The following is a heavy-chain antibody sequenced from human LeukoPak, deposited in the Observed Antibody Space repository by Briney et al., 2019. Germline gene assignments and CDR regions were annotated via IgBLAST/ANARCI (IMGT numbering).Heavy chain of an antibody. CDR2: MNTNSGNT. V-gene: IGHV1-8*01. CDR3: ARKNYGSNRGFVP. D-gene: IGHD4/OR15-4a*01. J-gene: IGHJ5*02. Sequence: GASVKVSCKASRYTFTSYDINWVRQATGQGLEWMGWMNTNSGNTDYAQKFQGRVTMTTNTSISTAHMELRSLRSEDTAVYYCARKNYGSNRGFVPWGQRTLVTVSS. CDR1: RYTFTSYD.